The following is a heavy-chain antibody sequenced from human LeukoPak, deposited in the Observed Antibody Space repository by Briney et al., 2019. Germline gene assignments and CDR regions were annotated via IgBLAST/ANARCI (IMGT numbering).Heavy chain of an antibody. J-gene: IGHJ4*02. CDR3: ARYYYDSSGFSQTFFDC. Sequence: SVKVSCKASGGTFSSYANSWVRQAPGQGLEWMGRIIPIFGIANYAQKFQGRVTITADKSTSTAYMELSSLRSEDTAVYYCARYYYDSSGFSQTFFDCWGQGTLVTVSS. CDR2: IIPIFGIA. CDR1: GGTFSSYA. V-gene: IGHV1-69*04. D-gene: IGHD3-22*01.